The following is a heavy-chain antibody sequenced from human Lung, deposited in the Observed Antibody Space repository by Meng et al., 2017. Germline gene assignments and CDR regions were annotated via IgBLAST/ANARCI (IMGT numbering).Heavy chain of an antibody. Sequence: QVQLQRWGAVLSKPSEPLSPPCVVAGGSFSDYYWSWIRQPPGKGLEWIGEINHSGSTNYNPPLESRATISVDTSQNNLSLKLSSVTAADSAVYYCARGPTTMAHDFDYWGQGTLVTVSS. V-gene: IGHV4-34*01. D-gene: IGHD4-11*01. CDR2: INHSGST. J-gene: IGHJ4*02. CDR1: GGSFSDYY. CDR3: ARGPTTMAHDFDY.